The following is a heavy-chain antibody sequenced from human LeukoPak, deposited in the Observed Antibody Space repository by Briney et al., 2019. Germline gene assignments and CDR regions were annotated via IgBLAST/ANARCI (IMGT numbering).Heavy chain of an antibody. V-gene: IGHV4-61*02. Sequence: SETLSLTCTVSGGSISSGSYYWSWIRQPAGKGLEWIGRIYTSGSTNYNPSLKSRVTMSVDTSKNQFSLKLSSVTAADTAVYYCARDRYYYDSSGYFYMDVWGKGTTVTISS. J-gene: IGHJ6*03. CDR3: ARDRYYYDSSGYFYMDV. D-gene: IGHD3-22*01. CDR2: IYTSGST. CDR1: GGSISSGSYY.